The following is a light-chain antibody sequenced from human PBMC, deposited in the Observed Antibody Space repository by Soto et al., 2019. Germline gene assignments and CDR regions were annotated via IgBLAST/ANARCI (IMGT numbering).Light chain of an antibody. V-gene: IGKV3-11*01. CDR3: QQRSNWPIT. CDR1: QSVSSY. Sequence: VGLSQSPATLSLSPGERATLSCRASQSVSSYLAWYQQKPGQAPRLLIYDASNRATGIPARFSGSGSGTDSTLTISSLEPEDFAVYYCQQRSNWPITFGQGTRLEI. J-gene: IGKJ5*01. CDR2: DAS.